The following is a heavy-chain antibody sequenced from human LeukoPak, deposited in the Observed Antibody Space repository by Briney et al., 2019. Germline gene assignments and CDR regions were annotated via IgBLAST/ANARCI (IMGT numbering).Heavy chain of an antibody. J-gene: IGHJ4*02. Sequence: PSETLSLTCTVSGGSISSYYWSWIRQPPGKGLEWIGYIYYSGSTNYNPSLKSRVTISVDTSKNQFSLKLSSVTAADTAVYYCARLETTWGQGTLVTVSS. CDR2: IYYSGST. V-gene: IGHV4-59*08. D-gene: IGHD2/OR15-2a*01. CDR3: ARLETT. CDR1: GGSISSYY.